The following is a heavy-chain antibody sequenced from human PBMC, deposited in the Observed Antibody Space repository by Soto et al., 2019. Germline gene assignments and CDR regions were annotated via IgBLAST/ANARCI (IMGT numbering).Heavy chain of an antibody. D-gene: IGHD1-26*01. CDR3: ASRGSGSSCGY. Sequence: EVQLLESGGGLVQPGGSLRLSCAASGFTFSRYAMRWVRQAPVKGLEWVSAISGSGGSTYYADSVKCWLTISRDNSKNTLCLQRSSLRAEDTAVYYWASRGSGSSCGYWGQGTLVTVSS. V-gene: IGHV3-23*01. CDR1: GFTFSRYA. J-gene: IGHJ4*02. CDR2: ISGSGGST.